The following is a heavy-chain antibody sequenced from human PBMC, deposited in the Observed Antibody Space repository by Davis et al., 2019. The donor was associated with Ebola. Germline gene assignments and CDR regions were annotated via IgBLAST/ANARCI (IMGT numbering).Heavy chain of an antibody. CDR2: INPSSGDT. J-gene: IGHJ4*02. CDR1: GYTFTGYY. D-gene: IGHD2-15*01. CDR3: ARDRVCSGATCYAYFDF. V-gene: IGHV1-2*04. Sequence: AASVKVSCKASGYTFTGYYIHWVRQAPGQGLEWMGWINPSSGDTKYSQKFQGWVTMTRDTPISTAYMELNRLTSDDTAVYYCARDRVCSGATCYAYFDFWGQGTLGTVSS.